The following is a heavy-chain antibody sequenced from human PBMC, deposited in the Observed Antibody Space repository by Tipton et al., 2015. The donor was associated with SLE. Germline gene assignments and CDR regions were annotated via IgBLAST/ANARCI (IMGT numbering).Heavy chain of an antibody. Sequence: TLSLTCAVSGYSISGGYYWGWIRQPPGKGLEWIGSIYHSGSTYYNPSLKSRVTISVDTSKNQFSLKLSSVTAADTAVYYCARDPQYSSSWYYYYYGMDVWGQGTTVTVSS. D-gene: IGHD6-13*01. CDR3: ARDPQYSSSWYYYYYGMDV. CDR2: IYHSGST. V-gene: IGHV4-38-2*02. CDR1: GYSISGGYY. J-gene: IGHJ6*02.